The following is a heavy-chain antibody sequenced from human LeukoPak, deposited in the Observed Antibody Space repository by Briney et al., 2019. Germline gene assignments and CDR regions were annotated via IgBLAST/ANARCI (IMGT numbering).Heavy chain of an antibody. Sequence: PSETLSLTCAVYGGSFRGYYWSWIRQPPGKGLEWMGEINHSGSTHYNPSLKSRVNISLDTSKNQFYVQLNSVTAADTAVYYCARHYPGLYYFDFWGQGTLVSVSS. CDR1: GGSFRGYY. J-gene: IGHJ4*02. D-gene: IGHD1-26*01. V-gene: IGHV4-34*01. CDR3: ARHYPGLYYFDF. CDR2: INHSGST.